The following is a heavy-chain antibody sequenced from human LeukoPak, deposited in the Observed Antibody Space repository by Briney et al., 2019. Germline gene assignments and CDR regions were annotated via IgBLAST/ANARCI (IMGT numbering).Heavy chain of an antibody. J-gene: IGHJ4*02. D-gene: IGHD2-2*02. CDR1: GFTFSSYA. CDR2: ISGSGGST. CDR3: AKDPGGYCSSTSCYIGY. V-gene: IGHV3-23*01. Sequence: GGSLRLSCAASGFTFSSYAMSWVRQAPGKGLEWVSAISGSGGSTYYADSVKGRFTISRDNSKNTLYLQMNSLRAEDTAVYYCAKDPGGYCSSTSCYIGYWGQGTLVTVSS.